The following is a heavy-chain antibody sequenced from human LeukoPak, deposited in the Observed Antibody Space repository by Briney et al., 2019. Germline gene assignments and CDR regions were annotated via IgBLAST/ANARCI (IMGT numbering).Heavy chain of an antibody. J-gene: IGHJ4*02. Sequence: SETLSLTCAVYGGSFSGYYWSWIRQPPGKGLEWIGEINHSGSTNYNPSLKSRVTISVDTSKNQFSLKLSSVTAADTAVYYCARVFPRGRPVYYFDYWGQGTLVTVSS. V-gene: IGHV4-34*01. CDR3: ARVFPRGRPVYYFDY. D-gene: IGHD2-21*01. CDR1: GGSFSGYY. CDR2: INHSGST.